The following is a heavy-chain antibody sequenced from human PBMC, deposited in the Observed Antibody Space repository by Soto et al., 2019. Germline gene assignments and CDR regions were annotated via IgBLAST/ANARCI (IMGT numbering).Heavy chain of an antibody. J-gene: IGHJ6*02. D-gene: IGHD6-6*01. CDR1: GFTFSSYG. CDR3: ARELQQLVRDYYYYYGMDV. V-gene: IGHV3-33*01. Sequence: QVQLVESGGGVVQPGRSLRLSCAGSGFTFSSYGMHWVRQAPGKGLEWVAVIWYDGSNKYYADSVKGRFTISRDNSKNTLYLQMNSLRAEDTAVYYCARELQQLVRDYYYYYGMDVWGQGTTVTVSS. CDR2: IWYDGSNK.